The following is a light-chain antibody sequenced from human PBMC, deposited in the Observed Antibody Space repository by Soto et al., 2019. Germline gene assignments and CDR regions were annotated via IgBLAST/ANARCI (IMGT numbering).Light chain of an antibody. CDR3: QQYGSSPTWT. V-gene: IGKV3-20*01. CDR1: QSVSSSY. J-gene: IGKJ1*01. CDR2: GAS. Sequence: EIVLTQSPGTLSLSPGERATLSCRASQSVSSSYLAWYQQKPGQALRLLIYGASGRATGIPDRFSGSGSGTDFTLTISRLEPEDFAVYYCQQYGSSPTWTFGQGTKVEIK.